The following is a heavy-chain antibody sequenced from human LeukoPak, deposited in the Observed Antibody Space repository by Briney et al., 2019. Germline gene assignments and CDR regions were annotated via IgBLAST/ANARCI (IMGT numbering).Heavy chain of an antibody. J-gene: IGHJ4*02. Sequence: PGGSLRLSCAASGFTFSSYAMHWVRQAPGKGLEWVAVISYDGSNKYYADSVKGRFTISRDNSKNTLYLQMNSLRAEDTAVHYCARVTGLELQACDYWGQGTLVTVSS. D-gene: IGHD1-7*01. CDR1: GFTFSSYA. CDR2: ISYDGSNK. CDR3: ARVTGLELQACDY. V-gene: IGHV3-30-3*01.